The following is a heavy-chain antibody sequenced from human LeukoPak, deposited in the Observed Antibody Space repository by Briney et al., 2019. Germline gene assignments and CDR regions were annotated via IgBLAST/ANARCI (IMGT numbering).Heavy chain of an antibody. CDR3: ARVKGYDSTGNYESHFDY. D-gene: IGHD3-22*01. CDR2: IYPDDSDT. J-gene: IGHJ4*02. Sequence: GESLEISCKGSGYSFANYWIGWVRQMPGKGLEWMGVIYPDDSDTRYRPSFQGQVTISADKSVSSAYLQWSGLKASDTAMYYCARVKGYDSTGNYESHFDYWGQGTLVAVSS. V-gene: IGHV5-51*01. CDR1: GYSFANYW.